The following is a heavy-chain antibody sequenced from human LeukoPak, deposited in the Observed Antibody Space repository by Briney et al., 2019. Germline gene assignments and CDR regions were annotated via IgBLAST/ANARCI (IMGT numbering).Heavy chain of an antibody. Sequence: GESLKISCKGSGYSFSTYWIAWVRQMPGKGLEWMGIIYPGDSDTRYSPSFQGQVTISADKSISTAYLQWSSLKASDTAMYYCARHYDILTGYPHDAFDIWGQGTMVTVSS. CDR2: IYPGDSDT. CDR3: ARHYDILTGYPHDAFDI. J-gene: IGHJ3*02. V-gene: IGHV5-51*01. D-gene: IGHD3-9*01. CDR1: GYSFSTYW.